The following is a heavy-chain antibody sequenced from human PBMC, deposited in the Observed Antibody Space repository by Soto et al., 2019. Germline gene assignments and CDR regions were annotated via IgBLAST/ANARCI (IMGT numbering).Heavy chain of an antibody. D-gene: IGHD2-2*01. CDR2: IYWDDDK. V-gene: IGHV2-5*02. J-gene: IGHJ6*02. Sequence: QITLKESGPTLVKPTQTVTLTCTFSGFSLSFSGVGVGWIRQPPGKALEWLAVIYWDDDKQYRPSLKSTLTTPPDTSKNPVLLKNTYIAPVDPRTYFLSPQPSLSCPPPPTAYYGMDVWGQGTTVTVSS. CDR3: SPQPSLSCPPPPTAYYGMDV. CDR1: GFSLSFSGVG.